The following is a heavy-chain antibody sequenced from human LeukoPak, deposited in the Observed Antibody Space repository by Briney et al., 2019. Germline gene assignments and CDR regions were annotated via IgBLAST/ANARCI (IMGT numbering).Heavy chain of an antibody. D-gene: IGHD3-3*01. CDR3: ARGRITIFGSATSGMDV. J-gene: IGHJ6*02. Sequence: ASVKVSCKASGYTFTSCYMHWVRQAPGQGLEWMGIINPSGGSTSYAQKFQGRVTMTRDTSTSTVYMELSSLRSEDTAVYYCARGRITIFGSATSGMDVWGQGTTVTVSS. CDR1: GYTFTSCY. CDR2: INPSGGST. V-gene: IGHV1-46*01.